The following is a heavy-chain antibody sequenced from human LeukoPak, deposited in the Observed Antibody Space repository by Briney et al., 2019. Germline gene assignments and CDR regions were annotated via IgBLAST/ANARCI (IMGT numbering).Heavy chain of an antibody. V-gene: IGHV3-9*01. J-gene: IGHJ6*02. CDR3: AKDFGQWLGRYGMDD. Sequence: GGSLRLSCAASGFTFDDYAMHWVRQAPGKGLEGVSGISWNSVFLGYADSVKGRFTISRDNAKNSLYLQMNSLRAEDTALYYCAKDFGQWLGRYGMDDWGQGTTVTVSS. D-gene: IGHD6-19*01. CDR1: GFTFDDYA. CDR2: ISWNSVFL.